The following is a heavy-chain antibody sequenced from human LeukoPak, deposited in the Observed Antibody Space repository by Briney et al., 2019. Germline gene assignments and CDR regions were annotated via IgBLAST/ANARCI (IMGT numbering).Heavy chain of an antibody. Sequence: SETLSLTCTVSGYSISSGYFWGWIRQPPGKGLEWIGSIYHSGSTYYNPSLKSRVTISVDMSKNQFSLKLSSVTAADTAVYYCARRGPNITMVRGVMVYIEDAFDIWGQGTMVTVSS. CDR1: GYSISSGYF. CDR3: ARRGPNITMVRGVMVYIEDAFDI. CDR2: IYHSGST. J-gene: IGHJ3*02. V-gene: IGHV4-38-2*02. D-gene: IGHD3-10*01.